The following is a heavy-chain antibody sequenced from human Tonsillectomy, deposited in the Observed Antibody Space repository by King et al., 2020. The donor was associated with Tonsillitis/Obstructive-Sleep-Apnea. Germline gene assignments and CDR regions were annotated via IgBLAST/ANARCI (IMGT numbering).Heavy chain of an antibody. CDR3: TTDPGITMVRGVIPDAFDI. J-gene: IGHJ3*02. V-gene: IGHV3-15*01. CDR2: IKRKIEGGTT. CDR1: GFTFSNAG. D-gene: IGHD3-10*01. Sequence: EVQLVESGGDLVEPGGSLRLSCAASGFTFSNAGMSWVLQAPGKGLDGVGRIKRKIEGGTTDYAAPVKGRLTISRDDSTNTLYLQMNSLKTEETAVYYCTTDPGITMVRGVIPDAFDIWGQGTTVTVSS.